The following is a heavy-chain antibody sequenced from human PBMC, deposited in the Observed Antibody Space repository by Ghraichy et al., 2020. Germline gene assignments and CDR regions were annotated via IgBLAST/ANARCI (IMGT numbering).Heavy chain of an antibody. CDR2: ISSSSSTI. J-gene: IGHJ4*02. Sequence: GGSLRLSCAASGFTFSSYSMNWVRQAPGKGLEWVSYISSSSSTIYYADSVKGRFTISRDNAKNSLYLQMNSLRAEDTAVYYCARDLVAAASPGDFDYWGQGTLVTVSS. CDR3: ARDLVAAASPGDFDY. CDR1: GFTFSSYS. D-gene: IGHD6-13*01. V-gene: IGHV3-48*01.